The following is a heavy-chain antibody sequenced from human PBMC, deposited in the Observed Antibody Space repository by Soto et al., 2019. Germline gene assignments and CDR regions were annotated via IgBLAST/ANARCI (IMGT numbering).Heavy chain of an antibody. D-gene: IGHD3-3*01. Sequence: QITLNESGPTQVKPRQTLTLTCTFSGFSLTTSGVGVGWIRQSPGKAPEWLALIYWDDDKPYSPSLKSRLTITNDTTKNQVVLTMADLDPADTATYYCAHRVLRTVFGLVTTTAIYFDFWGQGTPVAGSS. V-gene: IGHV2-5*02. CDR3: AHRVLRTVFGLVTTTAIYFDF. CDR2: IYWDDDK. J-gene: IGHJ4*02. CDR1: GFSLTTSGVG.